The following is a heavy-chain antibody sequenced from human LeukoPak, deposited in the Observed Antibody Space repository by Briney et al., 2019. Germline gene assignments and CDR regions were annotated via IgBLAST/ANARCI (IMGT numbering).Heavy chain of an antibody. D-gene: IGHD3-22*01. CDR1: GFSFSDYW. V-gene: IGHV3-7*03. CDR3: AKYFDTSSYYYVN. Sequence: PGGSLRLSCAASGFSFSDYWMIWVRQAPGKGPEWVANIKQDGSETYYLDSVKGRFTISRDNSGNTLYLQMHSLRAEDTAIYYCAKYFDTSSYYYVNWGQGTLVTVSS. CDR2: IKQDGSET. J-gene: IGHJ4*02.